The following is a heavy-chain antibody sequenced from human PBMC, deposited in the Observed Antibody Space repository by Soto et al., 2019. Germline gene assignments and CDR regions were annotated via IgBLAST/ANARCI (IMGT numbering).Heavy chain of an antibody. J-gene: IGHJ4*02. D-gene: IGHD3-22*01. CDR1: GDSISSYY. CDR3: ARSPRLYETIGYYSYYSDY. CDR2: IPYTGRN. V-gene: IGHV4-59*01. Sequence: QVQLQESGPRLVKPSETLSLTCTVSGDSISSYYWSWFRQPPGKGLEWIGYIPYTGRNNYNPSLKSRCSISVDTSKNQFALELRSVTAADTAVYFCARSPRLYETIGYYSYYSDYWGQGTLVTVSS.